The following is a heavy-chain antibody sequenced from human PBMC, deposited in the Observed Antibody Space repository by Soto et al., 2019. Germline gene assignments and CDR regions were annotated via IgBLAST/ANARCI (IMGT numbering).Heavy chain of an antibody. V-gene: IGHV1-18*01. CDR3: ARGTYFDY. CDR1: GYTLNTYG. J-gene: IGHJ4*02. CDR2: ISANNDHT. Sequence: QVQLVQSGAEVKKPGASVKVSCKASGYTLNTYGITWVRQAPGQGLEWMGWISANNDHTNYPQKLQRRVXXSTDASTGTAYMELRSLTSDDTAVYYCARGTYFDYWGQGTLVTVSS.